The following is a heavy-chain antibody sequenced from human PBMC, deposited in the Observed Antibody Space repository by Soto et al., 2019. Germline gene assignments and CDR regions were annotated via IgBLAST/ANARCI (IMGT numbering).Heavy chain of an antibody. V-gene: IGHV3-21*01. Sequence: LRLSCAASGCAFRSSRRNWFRQAPGKGLEWVSSISSSSSYIYYADSVKGRFTISRDNAKNSLYLQMNSLRAEDTAVYYCARDLSAGPWGQIDYWGQETLVTVSS. CDR3: ARDLSAGPWGQIDY. J-gene: IGHJ4*02. CDR2: ISSSSSYI. D-gene: IGHD7-27*01. CDR1: GCAFRSSR.